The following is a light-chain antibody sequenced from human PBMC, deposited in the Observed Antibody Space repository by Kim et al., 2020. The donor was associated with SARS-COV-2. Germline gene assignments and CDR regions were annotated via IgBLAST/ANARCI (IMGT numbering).Light chain of an antibody. V-gene: IGLV3-19*01. CDR1: SLRSFH. J-gene: IGLJ3*02. CDR2: GKD. CDR3: KSRDSSGNHWV. Sequence: SSELTQDPAVSVALGQTVRITCQGDSLRSFHATWYLQKPGQAPVVVMYGKDNRPSGIPDRCSGSSSGNTASLTIPGAQAEEEADYYCKSRDSSGNHWVFGGGTQ.